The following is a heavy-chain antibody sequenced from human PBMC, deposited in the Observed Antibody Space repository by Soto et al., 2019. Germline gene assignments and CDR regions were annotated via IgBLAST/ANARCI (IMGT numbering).Heavy chain of an antibody. J-gene: IGHJ6*02. Sequence: ASVKVSCKASGYTFTSFAMHWVRQAPGQRLEWMGWINAGNGNTKYSQKFQGRVTITRDTSASTAYMELSSLRSEDTAVYYCARDPSYYGMDVWGQGTTVTVSS. CDR2: INAGNGNT. CDR1: GYTFTSFA. V-gene: IGHV1-3*01. CDR3: ARDPSYYGMDV.